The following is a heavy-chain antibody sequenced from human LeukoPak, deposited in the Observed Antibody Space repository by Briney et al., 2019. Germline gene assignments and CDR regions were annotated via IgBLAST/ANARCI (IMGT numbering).Heavy chain of an antibody. J-gene: IGHJ5*02. CDR1: GYTFTGYY. CDR3: AGDSPADNWFDP. D-gene: IGHD2-2*01. Sequence: GASVKVSCKASGYTFTGYYMHWVRQAPGQGLEWMGWINPNGGGTNYAQKFQGRVTMTRDTSISTAYMELSRLRSDDTAVYYCAGDSPADNWFDPWGQGTLVTVSS. CDR2: INPNGGGT. V-gene: IGHV1-2*02.